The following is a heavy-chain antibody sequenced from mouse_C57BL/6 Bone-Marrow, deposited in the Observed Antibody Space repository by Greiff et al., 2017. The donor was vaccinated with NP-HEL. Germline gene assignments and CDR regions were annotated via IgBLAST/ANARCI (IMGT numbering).Heavy chain of an antibody. CDR1: GYSFTGYY. Sequence: EVKLVESGPELVKPGASVKISCKASGYSFTGYYMNWVKQSPEKSLEWIGEINPSTGGTTYNQKFKAKATLTVDKSSSTAYMQLKSLTSEDSAVYYCASGDYDGFDYWGQGTTLTVSS. CDR3: ASGDYDGFDY. V-gene: IGHV1-42*01. D-gene: IGHD2-4*01. J-gene: IGHJ2*01. CDR2: INPSTGGT.